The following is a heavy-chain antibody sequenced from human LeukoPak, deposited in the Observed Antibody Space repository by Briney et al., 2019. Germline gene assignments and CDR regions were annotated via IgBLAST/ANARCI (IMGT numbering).Heavy chain of an antibody. CDR1: GFTSDDYG. Sequence: GGSLTLSCAASGFTSDDYGMSWVRQAPGKGLEWVSGINWNGGSTGYADSVKGRFTISRDNAKNSLYLQMNSLRAEDTALYYCAKDQVRDYYDSSGSSGHWGQGTLVTVSS. CDR2: INWNGGST. V-gene: IGHV3-20*04. D-gene: IGHD3-22*01. J-gene: IGHJ4*02. CDR3: AKDQVRDYYDSSGSSGH.